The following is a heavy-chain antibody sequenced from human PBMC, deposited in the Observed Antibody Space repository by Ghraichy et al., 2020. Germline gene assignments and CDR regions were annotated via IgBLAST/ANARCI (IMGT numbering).Heavy chain of an antibody. Sequence: SETLSLTCTVSGGSISSYYWNWIRQPPGKGLEWIGSIYYSGSTNYNPSLKSRVTISIDTSKNQFSLKLTSVTAADTAVYYCARDSSTLVTRHFDYWGQGTLVTVSS. CDR2: IYYSGST. CDR1: GGSISSYY. CDR3: ARDSSTLVTRHFDY. J-gene: IGHJ4*02. V-gene: IGHV4-59*01. D-gene: IGHD2-21*02.